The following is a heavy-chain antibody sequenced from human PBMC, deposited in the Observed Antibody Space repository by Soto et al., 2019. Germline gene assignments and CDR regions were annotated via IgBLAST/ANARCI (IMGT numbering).Heavy chain of an antibody. CDR1: GFTFSSYS. J-gene: IGHJ4*02. D-gene: IGHD1-26*01. Sequence: EVQLVESGGGLVKPGGSLRLSCAASGFTFSSYSMNWVRQAPGKGLEWVSSISSSSSYIYYADSVKGRFTISRDNAKNSLYLQMNSLRAEDTAVYYCARDLGRIVGATNRFDYWGQGTLVTVSS. V-gene: IGHV3-21*01. CDR3: ARDLGRIVGATNRFDY. CDR2: ISSSSSYI.